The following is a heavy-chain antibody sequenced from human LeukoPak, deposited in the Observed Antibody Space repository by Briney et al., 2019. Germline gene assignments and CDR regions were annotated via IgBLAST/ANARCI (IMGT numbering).Heavy chain of an antibody. D-gene: IGHD4-23*01. V-gene: IGHV4-30-4*01. Sequence: SQTLSLTCTVSGGSISSGDYYWSWIRQPPGKGLEWIGYIYYSGSTYYNPSLKSRVTISVDTSKNQFSLKRSSVTAADTAVYYCARIDYGGNYWYFDLWGRGTLVTVSS. CDR1: GGSISSGDYY. J-gene: IGHJ2*01. CDR2: IYYSGST. CDR3: ARIDYGGNYWYFDL.